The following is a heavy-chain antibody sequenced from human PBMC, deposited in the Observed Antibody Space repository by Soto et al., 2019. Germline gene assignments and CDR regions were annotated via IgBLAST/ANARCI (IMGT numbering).Heavy chain of an antibody. CDR3: TTDLGHSYFDY. V-gene: IGHV3-15*01. Sequence: EVQLVESGGGLVKPGGSLRLSCAASGFTFSNAWMSWVRRAPGKGLEWVGRIKSKTDGGTTDYAAPVKGRFTISRDDSKNTLYLQMNSLKTEDTAVYYCTTDLGHSYFDYWGQGTLVTVSS. J-gene: IGHJ4*02. CDR1: GFTFSNAW. CDR2: IKSKTDGGTT.